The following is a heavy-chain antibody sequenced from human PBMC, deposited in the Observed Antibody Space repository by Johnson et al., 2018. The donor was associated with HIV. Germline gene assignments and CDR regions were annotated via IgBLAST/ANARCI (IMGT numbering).Heavy chain of an antibody. Sequence: QVYLVESGGALVRPGGSLRLSCAVSGFTFKDYYMNWVRQAPGKGLEWVSHISSSGTTTYYVDAVKGRFTISRDNAQNSVSLQMNSLRAEDTALYYCAKGVASTTVAAFDIWGPGTMVTVSS. V-gene: IGHV3-11*01. CDR1: GFTFKDYY. CDR2: ISSSGTTT. D-gene: IGHD4-17*01. J-gene: IGHJ3*02. CDR3: AKGVASTTVAAFDI.